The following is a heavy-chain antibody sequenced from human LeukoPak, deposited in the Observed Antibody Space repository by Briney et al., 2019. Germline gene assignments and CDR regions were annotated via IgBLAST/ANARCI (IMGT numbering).Heavy chain of an antibody. D-gene: IGHD6-13*01. CDR2: IYTSGST. V-gene: IGHV4-4*07. CDR1: GGSISSYY. CDR3: ASSPGGSSWGLFDY. Sequence: SETLSLTCTVSGGSISSYYWSWIRQPAGKGLEWIGRIYTSGSTNYNPSLKSRVTISVDTSKNQFSLKLSSVTAADTAVYYCASSPGGSSWGLFDYWGQGTLVTVSS. J-gene: IGHJ4*02.